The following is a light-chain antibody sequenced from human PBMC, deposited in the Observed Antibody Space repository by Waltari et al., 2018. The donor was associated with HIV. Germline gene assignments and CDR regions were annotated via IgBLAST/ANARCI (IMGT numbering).Light chain of an antibody. V-gene: IGKV1-5*03. CDR2: KSS. J-gene: IGKJ1*01. CDR3: QHYQTYPWT. Sequence: IQMTQSPFTLSASVDDRVTITCRASQNINSWLAWYQQKPGKAPKLLIYKSSILESGVPSRFSGYKSGTEFTLTISSLHPDDFATYYCQHYQTYPWTFGQGTKVEIK. CDR1: QNINSW.